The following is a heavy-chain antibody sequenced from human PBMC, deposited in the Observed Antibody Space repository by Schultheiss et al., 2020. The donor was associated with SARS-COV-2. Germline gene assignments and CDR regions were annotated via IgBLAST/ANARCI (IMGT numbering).Heavy chain of an antibody. CDR2: IRSKANSYAT. J-gene: IGHJ4*02. CDR3: AKGPVSQWLVSDYYFDY. D-gene: IGHD6-19*01. CDR1: GFTFSSYA. V-gene: IGHV3-73*01. Sequence: GGSLRLSCAASGFTFSSYAMSWVRQAPGKGLEWVGRIRSKANSYATAYAASVKGRFTISRDDSKNTAYLQMNSLRAEDTAVYYCAKGPVSQWLVSDYYFDYWGQGTLVTVSS.